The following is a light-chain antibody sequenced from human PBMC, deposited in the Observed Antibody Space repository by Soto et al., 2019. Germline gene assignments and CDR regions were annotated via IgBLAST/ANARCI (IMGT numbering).Light chain of an antibody. J-gene: IGLJ3*02. CDR1: SSDVGGYNY. Sequence: QSALTQPASVSGSPGQSITISCTGTSSDVGGYNYVSWYQQHPGKAPKLMIYDVSNRPSGVSNRFSGSESGNMASLTISGLQAEDEADYYCSSYTSGSTLWVFGGGTKLTVL. CDR2: DVS. V-gene: IGLV2-14*01. CDR3: SSYTSGSTLWV.